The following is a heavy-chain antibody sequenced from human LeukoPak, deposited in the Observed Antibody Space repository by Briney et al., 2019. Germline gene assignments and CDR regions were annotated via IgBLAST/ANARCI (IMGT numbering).Heavy chain of an antibody. CDR1: GYTFTGYY. D-gene: IGHD1-26*01. Sequence: ASVKVSCKASGYTFTGYYIHWVRQAPGQGLEWMGWINPNSGGTNYAQKFQGRVTMTRDTSISTAYMDLSRLRSDDTAVYYCARDLSGSYRPTRGNFDYWGQGTLVTVSS. CDR3: ARDLSGSYRPTRGNFDY. V-gene: IGHV1-2*02. J-gene: IGHJ4*02. CDR2: INPNSGGT.